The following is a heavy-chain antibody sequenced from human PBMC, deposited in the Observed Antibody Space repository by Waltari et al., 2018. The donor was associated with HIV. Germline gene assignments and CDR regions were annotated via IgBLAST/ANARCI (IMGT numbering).Heavy chain of an antibody. CDR3: GRGAAGSVSDY. Sequence: EVQLVESGGGLVQPGGSLRLSCAASGFTLSDHYMDWVRQAPGKGLGGVGRSISNANGYTTEYAASVEGIFSISRDEASNSAYLQMNSLKTEDTAVYFCGRGAAGSVSDYWGPGTLVTVSS. J-gene: IGHJ4*02. CDR1: GFTLSDHY. D-gene: IGHD2-15*01. CDR2: SISNANGYTT. V-gene: IGHV3-72*01.